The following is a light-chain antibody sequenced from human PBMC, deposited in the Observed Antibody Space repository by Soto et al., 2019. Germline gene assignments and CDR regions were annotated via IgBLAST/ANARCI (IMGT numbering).Light chain of an antibody. CDR1: QSVSSK. V-gene: IGKV3-15*01. J-gene: IGKJ1*01. CDR2: CAS. Sequence: PAERVTLSCRASQSVSSKLAWYQQKPGQAPRLLIYCASSRATGIPARFSGSGSGTEFTLTISSLQSEDFAVYYCQQYNNWPETFGQGTKVDIK. CDR3: QQYNNWPET.